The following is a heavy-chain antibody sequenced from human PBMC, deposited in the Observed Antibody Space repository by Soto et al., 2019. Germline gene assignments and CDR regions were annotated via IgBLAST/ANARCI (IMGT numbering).Heavy chain of an antibody. J-gene: IGHJ3*02. CDR2: ISYDGSNK. Sequence: GGSLRLSCAASGFTFSSYGMHWVRQAPGKGLEWVAVISYDGSNKYYADSVKGRFTISRDNSKNTLYLQMNSLRAEDTAVYYCAKDVDSGYADDAFDIWGQGTMVTVSS. CDR3: AKDVDSGYADDAFDI. D-gene: IGHD5-12*01. CDR1: GFTFSSYG. V-gene: IGHV3-30*18.